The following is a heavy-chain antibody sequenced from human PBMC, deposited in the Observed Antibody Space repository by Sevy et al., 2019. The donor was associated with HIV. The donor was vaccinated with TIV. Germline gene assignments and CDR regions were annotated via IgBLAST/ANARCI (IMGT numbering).Heavy chain of an antibody. D-gene: IGHD2-2*02. CDR3: PRVLYCSLTRCYSKLFDS. Sequence: GESLKISCKGSGYSFTDYWIGWVRQMPGKGLEWMGIIYPGDSDTRYSPSFQAQVTISADKSIRTAYLQWSSLKASDTTMYYCPRVLYCSLTRCYSKLFDSWGQGTLVTVSS. CDR1: GYSFTDYW. CDR2: IYPGDSDT. J-gene: IGHJ4*02. V-gene: IGHV5-51*01.